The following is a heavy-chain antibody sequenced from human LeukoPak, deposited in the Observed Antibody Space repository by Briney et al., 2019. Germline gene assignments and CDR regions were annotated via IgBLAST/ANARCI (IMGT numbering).Heavy chain of an antibody. CDR2: IYHSGST. CDR1: GYSISSGYY. CDR3: AREVPAGANFDY. Sequence: SETLSLTCTVSGYSISSGYYWGWIRQPPGKGLEWIGSIYHSGSTYYNPSLKSRVTISVDTSKNQFSRKLSSVTAADTAVYYCAREVPAGANFDYWGQGTLVTVSS. D-gene: IGHD2-2*01. V-gene: IGHV4-38-2*02. J-gene: IGHJ4*02.